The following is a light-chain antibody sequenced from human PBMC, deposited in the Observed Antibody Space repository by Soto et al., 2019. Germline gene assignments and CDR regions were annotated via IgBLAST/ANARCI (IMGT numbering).Light chain of an antibody. Sequence: EIVLTQSPGTLSLSPGERATLPCRASQSVSSSSLAWYQQKPGQAPRLLIYGASSRATGIPDRFSGSGSGTDFTLTINRLEPEDFAVYYCQQYGSSLITFGQGTRLEIK. V-gene: IGKV3-20*01. CDR1: QSVSSSS. CDR3: QQYGSSLIT. J-gene: IGKJ5*01. CDR2: GAS.